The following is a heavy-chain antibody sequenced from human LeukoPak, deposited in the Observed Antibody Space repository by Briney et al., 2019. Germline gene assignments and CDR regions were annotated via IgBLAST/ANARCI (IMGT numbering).Heavy chain of an antibody. D-gene: IGHD3-22*01. Sequence: SVKVSCKASGGTFSSYAISWVRQAPGQGLELMGGIIPIFGTANYAQKFQGRVTITTDESTSTAYMELSSLRSEDTAVYYCAREHKYYDSSGYYYKAFDIWGQGTMVTVSS. CDR2: IIPIFGTA. CDR1: GGTFSSYA. V-gene: IGHV1-69*05. CDR3: AREHKYYDSSGYYYKAFDI. J-gene: IGHJ3*02.